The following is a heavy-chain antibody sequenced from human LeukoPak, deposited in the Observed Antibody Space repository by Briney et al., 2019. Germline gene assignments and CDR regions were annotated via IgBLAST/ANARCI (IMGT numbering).Heavy chain of an antibody. CDR2: IGGSGGTT. Sequence: GGSLRLSCAASGFTFSSYAMNWVRQAPGKGLEWVSSIGGSGGTTYYAGSVKGRFTISRDNSKNTLFLQMNSLRADDTAIYYCAKRDFWGQGTLVTVSS. CDR3: AKRDF. CDR1: GFTFSSYA. V-gene: IGHV3-23*01. J-gene: IGHJ4*02.